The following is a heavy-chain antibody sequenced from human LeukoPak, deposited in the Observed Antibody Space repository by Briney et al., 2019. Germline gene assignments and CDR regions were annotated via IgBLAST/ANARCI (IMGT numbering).Heavy chain of an antibody. J-gene: IGHJ4*02. CDR2: INPHSGGT. V-gene: IGHV1-2*02. CDR1: GYTFTSYY. Sequence: ASVKVSCKASGYTFTSYYMHWVRQAPGQGLEWMGWINPHSGGTNYAQKFQGGVTMTRDTSITTAYMELSSLRSDDTAVYYCARDVGEYCSSTNCYASHYWGQGTLVTVSS. D-gene: IGHD2-2*01. CDR3: ARDVGEYCSSTNCYASHY.